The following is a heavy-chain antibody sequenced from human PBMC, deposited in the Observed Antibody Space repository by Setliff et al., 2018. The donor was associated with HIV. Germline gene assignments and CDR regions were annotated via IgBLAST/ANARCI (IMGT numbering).Heavy chain of an antibody. CDR3: ARFPLLHKNAFDI. J-gene: IGHJ3*02. V-gene: IGHV4-4*07. D-gene: IGHD2-15*01. CDR1: GDSISTYY. Sequence: PSETLSLTCTVSGDSISTYYWSWIRQPAEKGLEWIGRIYSSGRTNYNPSLKSRVTISVDTSRNQFSLNLSSVTAAYTAVYYCARFPLLHKNAFDIWGQGTMVTVSS. CDR2: IYSSGRT.